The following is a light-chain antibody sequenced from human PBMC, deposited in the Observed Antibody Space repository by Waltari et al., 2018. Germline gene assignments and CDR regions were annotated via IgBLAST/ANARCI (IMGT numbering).Light chain of an antibody. CDR2: DAS. CDR1: QSVSSS. Sequence: IVLTQSPATLSLSPGDRATLSCRASQSVSSSLAWYQHKPGQAPRLLSYDASFRATGLPARFSGSVSGTDFTLTSTSLEPEDFAVYYCQHRNHWLTFGGGTRVEIK. J-gene: IGKJ4*01. V-gene: IGKV3-11*01. CDR3: QHRNHWLT.